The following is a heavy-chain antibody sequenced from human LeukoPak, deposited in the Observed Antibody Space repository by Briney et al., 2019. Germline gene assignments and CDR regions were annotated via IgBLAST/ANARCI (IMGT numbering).Heavy chain of an antibody. CDR3: ARDRPTGASRIFVVQ. D-gene: IGHD2-15*01. CDR1: GFTFTTYA. Sequence: PGGSLRLSCTASGFTFTTYAMTWVRQALGKELEWISSMSSGSRYIYYADSVRGRFTISRDNTRNSLYLAMNNLRAEDTAIYYCARDRPTGASRIFVVQWGQGTPVTVSS. J-gene: IGHJ4*02. V-gene: IGHV3-21*06. CDR2: MSSGSRYI.